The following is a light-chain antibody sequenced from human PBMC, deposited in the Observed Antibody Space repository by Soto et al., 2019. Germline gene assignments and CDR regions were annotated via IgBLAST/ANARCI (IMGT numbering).Light chain of an antibody. CDR3: CSYAGSNTVV. J-gene: IGLJ2*01. CDR1: SSDVGSYNL. CDR2: EGS. V-gene: IGLV2-23*01. Sequence: QSVLTQPASVSGSPGQSITISCTGTSSDVGSYNLVSWYQHHPGKAPKLMIYEGSKRPSGVSNRFSGSKSGNTASLTISGLQAEDEADYHCCSYAGSNTVVFGGGTKVTVL.